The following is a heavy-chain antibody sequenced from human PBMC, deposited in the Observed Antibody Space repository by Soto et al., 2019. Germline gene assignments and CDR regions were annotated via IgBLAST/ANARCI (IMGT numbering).Heavy chain of an antibody. Sequence: SETLSLTCTVSGGSISSYYVSWIRQSAGKGLEWIGRIDTSGTTNYNPSLKSRVTMSVDASKNHFSLNLSSVTAADTAVYWCARDNWNGAYYGLDVWGQGTTVTVSS. CDR1: GGSISSYY. D-gene: IGHD1-20*01. CDR3: ARDNWNGAYYGLDV. J-gene: IGHJ6*02. V-gene: IGHV4-4*07. CDR2: IDTSGTT.